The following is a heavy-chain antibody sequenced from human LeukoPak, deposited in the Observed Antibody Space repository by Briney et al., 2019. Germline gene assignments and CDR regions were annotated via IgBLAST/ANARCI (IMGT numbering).Heavy chain of an antibody. J-gene: IGHJ6*03. Sequence: KASQTLSLTCAISGDSVSSNSAGWNWIRQSPSRGLEWLGRTYYRSAWYNDYAVSVKSRISINPDTSKNQFSLQLSSVTPEDTAVYYCARGPQVVGYYYVDVWGKGTTVTVSS. V-gene: IGHV6-1*01. CDR1: GDSVSSNSAG. D-gene: IGHD2-15*01. CDR2: TYYRSAWYN. CDR3: ARGPQVVGYYYVDV.